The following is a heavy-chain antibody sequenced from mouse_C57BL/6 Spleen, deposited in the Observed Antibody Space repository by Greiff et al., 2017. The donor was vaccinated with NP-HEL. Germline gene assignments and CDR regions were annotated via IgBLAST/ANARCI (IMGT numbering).Heavy chain of an antibody. CDR1: GYTFTSYG. J-gene: IGHJ2*01. Sequence: VQLQQSGAELARPGASVKLSCKASGYTFTSYGISWVKKRTGQGLEWIGEIYPRSGNTYYNEKFKGKATLTADKSSSTAYMELRSLTSEDSAVYFCASAYDYEDYFDYWGQGTTLTVSS. V-gene: IGHV1-81*01. D-gene: IGHD2-4*01. CDR2: IYPRSGNT. CDR3: ASAYDYEDYFDY.